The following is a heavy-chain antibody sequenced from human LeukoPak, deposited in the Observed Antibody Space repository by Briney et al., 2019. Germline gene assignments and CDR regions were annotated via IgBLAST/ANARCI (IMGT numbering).Heavy chain of an antibody. D-gene: IGHD5-18*01. CDR3: ATRNTAMVRSYFDY. CDR2: ISSSTGYI. Sequence: GGSLRLSCAAYGFTFSYSSMNWVRQAPGKGLEWVSSISSSTGYIYYADLVKGRFTISRDNAKNSLYLQMNSLRAEDTAVYYCATRNTAMVRSYFDYWGRGSLVTVSS. J-gene: IGHJ4*02. CDR1: GFTFSYSS. V-gene: IGHV3-21*01.